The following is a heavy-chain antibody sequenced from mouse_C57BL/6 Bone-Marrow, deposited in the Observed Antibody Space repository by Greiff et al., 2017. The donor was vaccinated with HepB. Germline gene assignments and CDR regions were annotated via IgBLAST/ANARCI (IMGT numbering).Heavy chain of an antibody. J-gene: IGHJ2*01. Sequence: QVQLQQSGPELVKPGASVKISCKASGYAFSSSWMNWVKQRPGKGLEWIGRIYPGDGDTNYNGKFKGKATRTADKSSSTAYMQLSSLTSEDSAVYFCARDQAARNYFDYWGQGTTLTVSS. D-gene: IGHD6-1*01. CDR1: GYAFSSSW. CDR3: ARDQAARNYFDY. V-gene: IGHV1-82*01. CDR2: IYPGDGDT.